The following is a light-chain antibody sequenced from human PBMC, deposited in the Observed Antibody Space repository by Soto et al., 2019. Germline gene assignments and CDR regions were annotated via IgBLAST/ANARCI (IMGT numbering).Light chain of an antibody. CDR3: QQLNGYQLA. Sequence: DIQLTQSPSFLSAFVGDTVTITCRASQAMSTYLAWYQQKPGKVPKLLIRSASTLQSGVTPRFSGGGSGTEFTLTISTLQTDDSGIYYCQQLNGYQLAFGGRTNVKIK. V-gene: IGKV1-9*01. CDR2: SAS. CDR1: QAMSTY. J-gene: IGKJ4*01.